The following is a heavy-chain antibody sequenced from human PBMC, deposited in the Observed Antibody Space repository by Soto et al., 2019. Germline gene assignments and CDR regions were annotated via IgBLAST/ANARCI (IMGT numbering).Heavy chain of an antibody. CDR2: ISGSGGST. CDR3: AKEAPMIVVVPAAIGY. D-gene: IGHD2-2*01. Sequence: GGSLRLSCAASGFTSSSYAMSWVRPDPGKGLEWVSAISGSGGSTYYADSGKGRFTISRDNSKNTLYLQMNSLRAEDTAVYYCAKEAPMIVVVPAAIGYWGQGTLVTVSS. CDR1: GFTSSSYA. J-gene: IGHJ4*02. V-gene: IGHV3-23*01.